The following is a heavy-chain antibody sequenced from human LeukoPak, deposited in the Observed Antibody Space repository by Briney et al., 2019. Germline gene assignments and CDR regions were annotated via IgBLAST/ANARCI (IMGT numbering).Heavy chain of an antibody. CDR1: GFTFSSYA. J-gene: IGHJ4*02. V-gene: IGHV3-30-3*01. D-gene: IGHD3-22*01. CDR3: ARGLRSYYDSSGYPQFDY. CDR2: ISYDGSNK. Sequence: PGGSLRLSCAASGFTFSSYAMHWVRQAPGKGLEWVAVISYDGSNKYYADSVKGRFTISRDNSKNTLYLQMNSLRAEDTAVYYCARGLRSYYDSSGYPQFDYWGQGTLVTVSS.